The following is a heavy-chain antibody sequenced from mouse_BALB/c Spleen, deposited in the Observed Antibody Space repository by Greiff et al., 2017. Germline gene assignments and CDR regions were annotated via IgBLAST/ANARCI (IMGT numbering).Heavy chain of an antibody. CDR1: GFTFSSFG. CDR3: ARRGEGVYYYAMDY. CDR2: ISSGSSTI. V-gene: IGHV5-17*02. Sequence: EVQGVESGGGLVQPGGSRKLSCAASGFTFSSFGMHWVRQAPEKGLEWVAYISSGSSTIYYADTVKGRFTISRDNPKNILYLQMSSLKSEDTAMYYCARRGEGVYYYAMDYWGQGTSVTVSS. J-gene: IGHJ4*01.